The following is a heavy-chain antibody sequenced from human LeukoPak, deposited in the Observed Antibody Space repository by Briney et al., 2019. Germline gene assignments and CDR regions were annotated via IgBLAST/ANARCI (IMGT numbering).Heavy chain of an antibody. CDR3: ARDSSSWYDYLYMDV. J-gene: IGHJ6*03. CDR2: ISAYNGNT. V-gene: IGHV1-18*01. Sequence: GASVKVSCKASGYTFTSYGISWVRQAPGQGLEWMGWISAYNGNTNYAQKLQGRVTMTTDTSTSTAYMELRSLRFDDTAVYYCARDSSSWYDYLYMDVWGKGTTVTVSS. D-gene: IGHD6-13*01. CDR1: GYTFTSYG.